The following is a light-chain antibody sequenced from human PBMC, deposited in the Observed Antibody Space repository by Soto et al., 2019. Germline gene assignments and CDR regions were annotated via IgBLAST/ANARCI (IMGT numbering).Light chain of an antibody. CDR3: QQYNSYSQT. Sequence: DIQMAQSPSTLSASVGDSVTITCRASQSISNRLAWYQQKPGKAPKVLIYKASSLESGVPSRFSGSGSGTEFTLTISSLQPDDFATYYCQQYNSYSQTFGQGTKVDIK. CDR1: QSISNR. J-gene: IGKJ1*01. CDR2: KAS. V-gene: IGKV1-5*03.